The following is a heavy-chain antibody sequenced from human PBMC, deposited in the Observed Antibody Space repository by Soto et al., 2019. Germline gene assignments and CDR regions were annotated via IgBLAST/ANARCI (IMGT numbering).Heavy chain of an antibody. D-gene: IGHD3-16*01. V-gene: IGHV1-69*01. CDR3: ATHGLGVSSPPYFDN. J-gene: IGHJ4*02. Sequence: QLVQSGSEVKKPGSSVKVSCQASGGTFSGSAVTWVRQGPGQGLEWMGEFVPLFGTTNYAQRFPGRLTITAEESTSTAYMELRTLRSDDTAVYYCATHGLGVSSPPYFDNWGQGTLVTVS. CDR1: GGTFSGSA. CDR2: FVPLFGTT.